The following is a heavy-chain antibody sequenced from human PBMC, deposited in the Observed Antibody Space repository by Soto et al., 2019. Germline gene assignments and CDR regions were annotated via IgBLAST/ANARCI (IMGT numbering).Heavy chain of an antibody. V-gene: IGHV3-9*01. D-gene: IGHD2-2*01. CDR3: AKDLRKYCSSTSCYPDAFDI. Sequence: GGSLRLSCAASGFTFDDYAMHWVRQAPVKGLEWVSGISWNSGSIGYADSVKGRFTISRDNAKNSLYLQMNSLRAEDTALYYCAKDLRKYCSSTSCYPDAFDIWGQGTMVTVSS. CDR2: ISWNSGSI. CDR1: GFTFDDYA. J-gene: IGHJ3*02.